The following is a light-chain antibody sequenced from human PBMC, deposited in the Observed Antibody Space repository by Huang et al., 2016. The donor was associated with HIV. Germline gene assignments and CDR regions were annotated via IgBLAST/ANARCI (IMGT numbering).Light chain of an antibody. CDR3: QQYGNSLWT. CDR1: QSVSTNY. Sequence: DIVLPQSPGTLSLSPVERAILFCRASQSVSTNYLAWYQQRPGQAPRLLIHGASNRATGIPDRFSGSGSGTDFTLTISRLEPEDAAVYYCQQYGNSLWTFGQGTKVEIK. CDR2: GAS. J-gene: IGKJ1*01. V-gene: IGKV3-20*01.